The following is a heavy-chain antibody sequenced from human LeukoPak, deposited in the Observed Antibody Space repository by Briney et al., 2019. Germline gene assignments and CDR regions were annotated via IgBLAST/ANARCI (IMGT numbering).Heavy chain of an antibody. Sequence: TGGSLRLSCAASGFTVSSNYMSRVHQAPGKGLEWVSVIYSGGSTYYADSVKGRFTISRDNSKNTLYLQMNSLRAEDTAVYYCARSSSWYNVDYWGQGTLVTVSS. CDR1: GFTVSSNY. D-gene: IGHD6-13*01. J-gene: IGHJ4*02. CDR2: IYSGGST. V-gene: IGHV3-53*01. CDR3: ARSSSWYNVDY.